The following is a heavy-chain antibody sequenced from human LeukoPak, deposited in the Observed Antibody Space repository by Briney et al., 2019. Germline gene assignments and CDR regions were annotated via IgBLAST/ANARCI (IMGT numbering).Heavy chain of an antibody. CDR2: IYYSGST. D-gene: IGHD5-12*01. CDR3: ARDEGVATIRGAFDI. J-gene: IGHJ3*02. V-gene: IGHV4-59*01. Sequence: KPSETLSLTCTVSGGSISSYYWSWIRQPPGKGLEWIGYIYYSGSTNYNPSLKSRVTISVDTSKNQFSLKLSSVTAADTAVYYCARDEGVATIRGAFDIWGQGTMVTVSS. CDR1: GGSISSYY.